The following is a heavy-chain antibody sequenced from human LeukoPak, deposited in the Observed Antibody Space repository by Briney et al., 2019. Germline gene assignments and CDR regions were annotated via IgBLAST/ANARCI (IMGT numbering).Heavy chain of an antibody. J-gene: IGHJ4*02. CDR3: AKIVQFTAATGTGLDY. CDR1: GFTFSYYG. V-gene: IGHV3-33*06. Sequence: GGSLRLSCAASGFTFSYYGMHWVRQAPGKGLDWVAVIWYDGSYIYYADSVKGRLTISRDNSKNTMYLQMDSLRAEDTAVYYCAKIVQFTAATGTGLDYWGQGTLVTVSP. D-gene: IGHD6-13*01. CDR2: IWYDGSYI.